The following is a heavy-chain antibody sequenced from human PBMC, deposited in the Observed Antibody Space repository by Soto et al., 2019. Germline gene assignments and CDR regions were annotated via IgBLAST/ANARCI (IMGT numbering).Heavy chain of an antibody. V-gene: IGHV3-74*01. Sequence: EVQLVESGGGLVQPGGSLRLSCAASGFTFSTSWMHWVRQTPGKGLVWVSHINPDGSITNYADSAKVRFTISRDNAKNTLFLQINNVTAEDTSVYFCARDIGYGGNWGQGTLVTVSS. J-gene: IGHJ4*02. D-gene: IGHD3-16*01. CDR3: ARDIGYGGN. CDR1: GFTFSTSW. CDR2: INPDGSIT.